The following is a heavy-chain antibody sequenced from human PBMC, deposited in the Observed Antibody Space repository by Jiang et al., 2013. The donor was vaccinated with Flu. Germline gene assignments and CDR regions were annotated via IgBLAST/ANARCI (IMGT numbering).Heavy chain of an antibody. V-gene: IGHV3-7*01. D-gene: IGHD3-22*01. CDR2: IKQDGSEK. J-gene: IGHJ4*02. CDR1: GFTFSSYW. CDR3: ARDPEYYYDSSGYYQTKEEY. Sequence: GGLVQPGGSLRLSCAASGFTFSSYWMSWVRQAPGKGLEWVANIKQDGSEKYYVDSVKGRFTISRDNAKNSLYLQMNSLRAEDTAVYYCARDPEYYYDSSGYYQTKEEYWGQGTLVTVSS.